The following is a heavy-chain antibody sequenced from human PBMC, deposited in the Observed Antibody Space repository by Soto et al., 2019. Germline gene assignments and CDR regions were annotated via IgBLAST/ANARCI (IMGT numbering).Heavy chain of an antibody. V-gene: IGHV3-73*02. D-gene: IGHD2-2*02. J-gene: IGHJ6*02. CDR1: GFIFSGSA. CDR2: IRSRANNFAT. CDR3: ARRQGAAIGDYYYHGMDV. Sequence: EVQLVESGGGLVQPGGSLKLSCAASGFIFSGSAIHWVRQASGKGLEWDGRIRSRANNFATSSAASVKGRFTFSRDDSKNTAYLQMNTLKPEDTAVYYCARRQGAAIGDYYYHGMDVWGQGTTVTVSS.